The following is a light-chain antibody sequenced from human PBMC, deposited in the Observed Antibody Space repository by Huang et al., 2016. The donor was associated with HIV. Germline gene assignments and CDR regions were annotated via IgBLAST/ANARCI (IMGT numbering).Light chain of an antibody. V-gene: IGKV3-15*01. CDR3: QQYNNWLGT. J-gene: IGKJ2*01. Sequence: EIVMTQSPATLSVTPGERATLSCRASQRGSSNLAWYQQKPGQAPRLLIYGASTRATGIPARFSGSGSGTEFTLTISSLQSEDFAVYYCQQYNNWLGTFGQGTKLEIK. CDR1: QRGSSN. CDR2: GAS.